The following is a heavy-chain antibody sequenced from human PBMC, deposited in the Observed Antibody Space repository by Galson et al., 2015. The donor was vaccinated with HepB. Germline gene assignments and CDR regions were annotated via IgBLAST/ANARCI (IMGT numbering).Heavy chain of an antibody. CDR2: ISWDGGST. CDR1: GFTFDDYT. Sequence: SLRLSCAASGFTFDDYTMHWVRQAPGKGLEWVALISWDGGSTYYADSVKGRFTISRDNSKNSLYLQMNSLRTEDTALYYCAKDIQSGRAPVPAAIGFDYWGQGTLVTVSS. J-gene: IGHJ4*02. CDR3: AKDIQSGRAPVPAAIGFDY. D-gene: IGHD2-2*01. V-gene: IGHV3-43*01.